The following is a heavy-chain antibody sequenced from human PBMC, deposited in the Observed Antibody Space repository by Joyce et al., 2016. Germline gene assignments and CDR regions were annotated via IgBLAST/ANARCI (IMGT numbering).Heavy chain of an antibody. V-gene: IGHV1-69*06. J-gene: IGHJ4*02. CDR1: GDLFNNYA. Sequence: QVQLLQSGAEVRKPGSSVKVSRKTSGDLFNNYAFSWVRQAPGQGREWMEGINPAVGGVYTHKSRGRFATSADKSTSTLDMELSSLTSDDTSVYFSTRGIGGEIRSFDYWGQGTLVTVSS. D-gene: IGHD3-16*01. CDR2: INPAVGGV. CDR3: TRGIGGEIRSFDY.